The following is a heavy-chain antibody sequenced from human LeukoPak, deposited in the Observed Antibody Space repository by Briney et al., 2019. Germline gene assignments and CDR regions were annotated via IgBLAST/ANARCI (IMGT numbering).Heavy chain of an antibody. CDR3: ARAKFSGAWVGELFGSERPDAFDI. D-gene: IGHD3-10*01. V-gene: IGHV4-30-2*01. CDR2: IYHSGST. CDR1: GGSISSGGYS. J-gene: IGHJ3*02. Sequence: SQTLSLTCAGPGGSISSGGYSWSWIRQPPGKGLEWIGYIYHSGSTYYNPFLRSRGTISVHRSKNRFSLKLSSVTAADTAVYDCARAKFSGAWVGELFGSERPDAFDIWGQGTMVTVSS.